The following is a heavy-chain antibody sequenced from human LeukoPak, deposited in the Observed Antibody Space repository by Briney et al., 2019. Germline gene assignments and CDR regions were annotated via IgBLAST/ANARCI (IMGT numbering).Heavy chain of an antibody. CDR2: IWYDGSNK. D-gene: IGHD5-24*01. CDR3: ARDYRDGYNSMYYFDY. Sequence: PGRSLRLSCAASGFTFSSYGMHWVRQAPGKGLEWVAVIWYDGSNKYYADSVKGRFTISRDNSKNTLYLQMNSLRAEDTAVYYCARDYRDGYNSMYYFDYWGQGTLVTVSS. CDR1: GFTFSSYG. J-gene: IGHJ4*02. V-gene: IGHV3-33*01.